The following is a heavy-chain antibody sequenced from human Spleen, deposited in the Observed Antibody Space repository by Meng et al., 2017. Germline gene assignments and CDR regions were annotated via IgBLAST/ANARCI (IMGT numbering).Heavy chain of an antibody. CDR1: GFAFSNCG. CDR3: LIDHDSSAYSFKL. D-gene: IGHD3-22*01. J-gene: IGHJ4*02. V-gene: IGHV3-23*04. CDR2: ISSNGANT. Sequence: VGDGGGLGQAGGSLRLSCATSGFAFSNCGMNWARQAPGKGLEWVSTISSNGANTHYADSVKGRFTISRDNSKGTLFLQMNNLRAEDTALYHCLIDHDSSAYSFKLWGQGTLVTVSS.